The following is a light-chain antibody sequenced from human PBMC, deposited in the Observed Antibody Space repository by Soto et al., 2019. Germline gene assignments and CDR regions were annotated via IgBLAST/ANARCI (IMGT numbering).Light chain of an antibody. CDR1: SSDVGAYNY. CDR3: LSYATGSTWV. CDR2: GLN. Sequence: QAVVTQPASVSGSPGQSVTISCTGTSSDVGAYNYVSWYQHHPGKAPKLMIYGLNNRPSGISDRFSGSKSVNTASLTISGLQAEDEADYYCLSYATGSTWVFGGGTKLTVL. J-gene: IGLJ3*02. V-gene: IGLV2-14*01.